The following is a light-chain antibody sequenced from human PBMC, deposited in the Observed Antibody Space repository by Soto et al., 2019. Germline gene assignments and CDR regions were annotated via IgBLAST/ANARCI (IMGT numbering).Light chain of an antibody. Sequence: EIVMTQSPATLSFSPGEGATLSCRASQSISSNFLAWYQQKRGQAPRLLIHGASNRATGIPDRFSGSGSGTDFTLTITRLELEDFAVYYCQQYGGSPRTFGQGTKV. CDR1: QSISSNF. J-gene: IGKJ1*01. CDR3: QQYGGSPRT. V-gene: IGKV3-20*01. CDR2: GAS.